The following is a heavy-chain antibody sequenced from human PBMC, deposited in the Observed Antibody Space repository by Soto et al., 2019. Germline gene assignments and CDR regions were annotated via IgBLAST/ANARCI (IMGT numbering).Heavy chain of an antibody. CDR3: ATEELCGADCYFFKH. V-gene: IGHV3-48*03. J-gene: IGHJ4*02. Sequence: RLSCAVSGFNLRNYEMNWVRQVPGKGLEWISKISGSNNNIYYADSVQGRFTISRDNANNVLFLQMTSLRAEDTATYHCATEELCGADCYFFKHWGQGTLVTVSS. CDR2: ISGSNNNI. CDR1: GFNLRNYE. D-gene: IGHD2-21*02.